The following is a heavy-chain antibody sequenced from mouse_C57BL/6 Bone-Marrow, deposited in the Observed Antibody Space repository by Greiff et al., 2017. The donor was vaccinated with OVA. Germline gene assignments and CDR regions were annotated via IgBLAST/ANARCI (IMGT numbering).Heavy chain of an antibody. V-gene: IGHV1-55*01. J-gene: IGHJ3*01. CDR1: GYTFTSYW. Sequence: VKLMEPGAELVKPGASVKMSCKASGYTFTSYWITWVKQRPGQGLEWIGDIYPGSGSTNYNEKFKSKATLTVDTSSSTAYMQLSSLTSEDSAVYYCAREEYYDYDVAYWGQGTLVTVSA. D-gene: IGHD2-4*01. CDR3: AREEYYDYDVAY. CDR2: IYPGSGST.